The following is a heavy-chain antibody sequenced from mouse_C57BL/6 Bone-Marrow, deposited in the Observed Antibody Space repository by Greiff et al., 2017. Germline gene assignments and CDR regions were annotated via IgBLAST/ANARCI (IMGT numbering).Heavy chain of an antibody. J-gene: IGHJ2*01. CDR3: ARRFTTIFDY. V-gene: IGHV5-17*01. D-gene: IGHD1-1*01. Sequence: EVHLVESGGGLVKPGGSLKLSCAASGFTFSDYGMHWVRQAPEKGLEWVAYISSGSSTIYYADTVKGRFTISRDNAKNTLFLQMTSLRSEDPAMYYCARRFTTIFDYWGQGTTLTVSS. CDR1: GFTFSDYG. CDR2: ISSGSSTI.